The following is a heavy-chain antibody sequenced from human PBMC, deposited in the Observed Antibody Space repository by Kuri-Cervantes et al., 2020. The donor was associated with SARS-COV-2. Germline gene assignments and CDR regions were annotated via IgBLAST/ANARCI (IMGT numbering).Heavy chain of an antibody. CDR3: ARRSTSITIFGVVNINPFDY. CDR1: GGSISSSISSSSYY. CDR2: IYYSGST. D-gene: IGHD3-3*01. Sequence: SETLSLTCTVSGGSISSSISSSSYYWGWIRQPPGKGLEWIGSIYYSGSTYYNPSFKSRVTISVDTSKNQFSLKLSSVTAADTAVYYCARRSTSITIFGVVNINPFDYWGQGTLVTVSS. V-gene: IGHV4-39*01. J-gene: IGHJ4*02.